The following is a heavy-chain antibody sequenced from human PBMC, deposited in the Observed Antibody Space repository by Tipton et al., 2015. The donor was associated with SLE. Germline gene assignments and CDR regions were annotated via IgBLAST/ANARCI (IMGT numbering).Heavy chain of an antibody. CDR3: ARDINYDILTGYPHGFDY. CDR2: ISSSSSYI. CDR1: GFTFSSYS. D-gene: IGHD3-9*01. Sequence: SLRLSCAASGFTFSSYSMNWVRQAPGKGLEWVSSISSSSSYIYYADSVKGRFTISRDNAKNSLYLQMNSPRAEDTAVYYCARDINYDILTGYPHGFDYWGQGTLVTVSS. J-gene: IGHJ4*02. V-gene: IGHV3-21*03.